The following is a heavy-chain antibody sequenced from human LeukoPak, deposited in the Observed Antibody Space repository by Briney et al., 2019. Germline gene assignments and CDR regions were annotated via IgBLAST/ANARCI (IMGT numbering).Heavy chain of an antibody. J-gene: IGHJ6*03. V-gene: IGHV4-34*01. CDR3: ARGAADRNNYYYYIDV. Sequence: SETLSLTCAVYGGSFSGYYWSWIRQPPGKGLEWIGEINHSGSTNYNPSLKSRVTISVDTSKNQFSLKLNSVTAADTAVYYCARGAADRNNYYYYIDVWGNGTTVTVSS. D-gene: IGHD1/OR15-1a*01. CDR1: GGSFSGYY. CDR2: INHSGST.